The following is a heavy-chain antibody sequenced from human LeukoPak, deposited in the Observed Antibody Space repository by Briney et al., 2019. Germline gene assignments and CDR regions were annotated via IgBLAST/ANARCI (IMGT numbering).Heavy chain of an antibody. CDR1: SFNFGTYW. V-gene: IGHV3-7*01. J-gene: IGHJ4*02. Sequence: GGSLRLSCAAPSFNFGTYWMTWVRQAPGKGLEWVANIKQDGSAKYYVDSVKGRFTISRDNAKNSLYLQMNSLRADDTAVYYCARDTRPVEMATIDYWGQGTLVTVSS. CDR3: ARDTRPVEMATIDY. D-gene: IGHD5-24*01. CDR2: IKQDGSAK.